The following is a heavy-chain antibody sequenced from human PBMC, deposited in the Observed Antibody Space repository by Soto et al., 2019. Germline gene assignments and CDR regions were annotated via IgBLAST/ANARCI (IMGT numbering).Heavy chain of an antibody. Sequence: QVQLQQWGAGLLKPSETLSLTCAVYGGSFSGYYWSWIRQPPGKGLEWIGEINHSGSTNYNPSLKSRVTISVDTYKNQFSLKLSSVTAADTAVYYCARNRYCSGGSCYGVRVAWFDPWGQGTLVTVSS. CDR3: ARNRYCSGGSCYGVRVAWFDP. D-gene: IGHD2-15*01. CDR1: GGSFSGYY. V-gene: IGHV4-34*01. J-gene: IGHJ5*02. CDR2: INHSGST.